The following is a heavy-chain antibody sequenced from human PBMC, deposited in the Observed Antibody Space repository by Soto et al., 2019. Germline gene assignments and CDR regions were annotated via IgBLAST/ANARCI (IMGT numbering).Heavy chain of an antibody. V-gene: IGHV4-59*12. D-gene: IGHD3-16*01. CDR2: IYYSGST. CDR3: ARGRGILAHDY. J-gene: IGHJ4*02. CDR1: GGSIRSYC. Sequence: SETLSLTCIVSGGSIRSYCWSWIRQPPGKGLEWIGDIYYSGSTNYNPSLKSRVTISVDTSKNQFSLKLSSVTAADTAVYYCARGRGILAHDYWGQGTLVTVSS.